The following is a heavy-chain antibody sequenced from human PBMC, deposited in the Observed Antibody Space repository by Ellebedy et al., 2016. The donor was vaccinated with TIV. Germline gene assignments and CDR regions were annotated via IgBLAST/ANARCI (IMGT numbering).Heavy chain of an antibody. CDR2: IWSDGTTK. J-gene: IGHJ4*02. CDR1: GFTFSSYG. Sequence: GGSLRLXXAASGFTFSSYGMHWVRQALGKGLEWVAVIWSDGTTKYYSDSVKGRFTISRDNSKNTLYLQMNSLRAEDTAVYYCAREIIYGGYYFDYWGQGTLITVSS. V-gene: IGHV3-33*01. D-gene: IGHD4-23*01. CDR3: AREIIYGGYYFDY.